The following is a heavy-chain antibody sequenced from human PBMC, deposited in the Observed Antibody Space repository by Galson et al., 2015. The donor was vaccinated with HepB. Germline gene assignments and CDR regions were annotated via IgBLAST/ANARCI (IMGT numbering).Heavy chain of an antibody. CDR2: ISSSSSTI. CDR3: ARDVSWSQLPNNDACDI. J-gene: IGHJ3*02. CDR1: GFTFSSYS. Sequence: SLRLSCAASGFTFSSYSMNWVRQAPGKGLEWVSYISSSSSTIYYADSVKGRFTISRDNAKNTLYLQMNSLRDEDTAVYYCARDVSWSQLPNNDACDIWFQVTIVTVSS. D-gene: IGHD1-26*01. V-gene: IGHV3-48*02.